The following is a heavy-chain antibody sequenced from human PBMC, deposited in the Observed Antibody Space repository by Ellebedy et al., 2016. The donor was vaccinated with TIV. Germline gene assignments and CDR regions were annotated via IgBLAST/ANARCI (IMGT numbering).Heavy chain of an antibody. V-gene: IGHV1-18*04. J-gene: IGHJ4*02. D-gene: IGHD1-26*01. Sequence: ASVKVSCKASGYTLTTYGFSWVRQAPGQGLEWMGWISAYNGDTYYAQKLQDRVTMTTDTSTGTAYMVLRSLRSDDTAVYYCASSSPKVGDTLAAYWGQGTLVTVSA. CDR3: ASSSPKVGDTLAAY. CDR1: GYTLTTYG. CDR2: ISAYNGDT.